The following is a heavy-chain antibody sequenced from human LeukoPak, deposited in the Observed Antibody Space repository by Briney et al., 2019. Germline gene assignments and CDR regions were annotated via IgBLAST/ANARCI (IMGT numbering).Heavy chain of an antibody. J-gene: IGHJ4*02. D-gene: IGHD6-19*01. Sequence: GGTLRLSCAASGFTFSNFNMDWVRQAPGKGPEWISYISTSSSTISYADSVKGRFTISRDNANNSLYLQMNSLRAEDTAIYFCARKGLAVAAGLDYWGQGTLVTVSS. V-gene: IGHV3-48*01. CDR3: ARKGLAVAAGLDY. CDR2: ISTSSSTI. CDR1: GFTFSNFN.